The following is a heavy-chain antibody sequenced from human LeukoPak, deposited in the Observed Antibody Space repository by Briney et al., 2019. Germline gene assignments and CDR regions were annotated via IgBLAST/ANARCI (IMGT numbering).Heavy chain of an antibody. D-gene: IGHD3-16*01. CDR2: IIPILGIA. CDR1: GGTFSIYA. J-gene: IGHJ6*02. CDR3: ASGGAQNYYYYAMDV. V-gene: IGHV1-69*04. Sequence: GASVKVSCKASGGTFSIYAISWVRQAPGQGLEWMGRIIPILGIANYAQKFQGRVTITDDKSTSPAYMELSSLTSEDTAVYYCASGGAQNYYYYAMDVWGQGTTVTVSS.